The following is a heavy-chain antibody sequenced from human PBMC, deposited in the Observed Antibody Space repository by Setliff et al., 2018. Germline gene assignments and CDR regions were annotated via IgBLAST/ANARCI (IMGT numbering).Heavy chain of an antibody. CDR1: GGSISSYS. CDR2: ISYSGAT. D-gene: IGHD3-22*01. Sequence: SETLSLTSTVSGGSISSYSWGWIRQPPGKGLRWIGYISYSGATNYNPSLKSRVTISVDTSKNQFSLKLSSVTAADTAVYYCPRHASSYSDNSGYYNEIVYVRHWGQGTLVTVSS. J-gene: IGHJ1*01. V-gene: IGHV4-59*08. CDR3: PRHASSYSDNSGYYNEIVYVRH.